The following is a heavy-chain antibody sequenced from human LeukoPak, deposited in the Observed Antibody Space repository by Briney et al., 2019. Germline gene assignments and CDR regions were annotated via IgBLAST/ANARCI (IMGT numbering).Heavy chain of an antibody. D-gene: IGHD1-26*01. Sequence: SETLSLTCTVSGGSISSYYWSWIRQPPGKGLEWIGYIYYSGSTNYNPSLKSRVTISVDTSKNQFSLKLSSVTAADTAVYYCARVGTDASGSYTQVDYWGQGALVTVSS. CDR1: GGSISSYY. CDR3: ARVGTDASGSYTQVDY. CDR2: IYYSGST. V-gene: IGHV4-59*01. J-gene: IGHJ4*02.